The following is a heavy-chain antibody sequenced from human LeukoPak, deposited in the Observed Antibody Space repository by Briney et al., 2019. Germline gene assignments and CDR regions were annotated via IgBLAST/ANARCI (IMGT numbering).Heavy chain of an antibody. CDR2: INHNGNVN. J-gene: IGHJ4*02. CDR1: GFTFSSYW. D-gene: IGHD2-8*01. CDR3: ARDLGYCTNGVCHTRFDY. Sequence: GGSLRLSCAASGFTFSSYWMNWARQAPGKGLEWVASINHNGNVNYYVDSVKGRFTTSRDNAKNSLYLQMSNLRAEDTAVYFCARDLGYCTNGVCHTRFDYWGQGTLVAVSS. V-gene: IGHV3-7*03.